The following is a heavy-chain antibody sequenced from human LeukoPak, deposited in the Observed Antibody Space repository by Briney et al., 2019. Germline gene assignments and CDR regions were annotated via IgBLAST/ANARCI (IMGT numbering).Heavy chain of an antibody. CDR3: AKDYGIGYGDYYFDY. D-gene: IGHD4-17*01. Sequence: GGSLRLSCAASGFTFSSYAMSWVRQAPGKGLEWVSAISGSGGSTYYADSVKGRFTISRDNSKNALYLQMNSLRAEDTAVYYCAKDYGIGYGDYYFDYWGQGTLVTVSS. CDR2: ISGSGGST. V-gene: IGHV3-23*01. J-gene: IGHJ4*02. CDR1: GFTFSSYA.